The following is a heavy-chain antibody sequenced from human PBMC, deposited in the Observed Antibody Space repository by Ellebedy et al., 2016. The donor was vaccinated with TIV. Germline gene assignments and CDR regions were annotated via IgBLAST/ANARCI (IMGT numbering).Heavy chain of an antibody. Sequence: SETLSLXXTVSGGSLISGGYYWSWIRQHPGKGLEWIGYIYYSGSTYYNPSLKSRVTISVDTSKNQFSLKLSSVTAADTAVYYCAREGLVGNWFDPWGQGTLVTVSS. J-gene: IGHJ5*02. D-gene: IGHD6-6*01. CDR3: AREGLVGNWFDP. V-gene: IGHV4-31*03. CDR2: IYYSGST. CDR1: GGSLISGGYY.